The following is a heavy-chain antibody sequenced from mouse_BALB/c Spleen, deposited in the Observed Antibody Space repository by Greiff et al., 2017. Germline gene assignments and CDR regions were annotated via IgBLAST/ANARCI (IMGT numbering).Heavy chain of an antibody. D-gene: IGHD4-1*01. CDR1: GFSLTSYG. Sequence: VKLVESGPGLVAPSQSLSITCTVSGFSLTSYGVHWVRQPPGKGLEWLGVIWAGGSTNYNSALMSRLSISKDNSKSQVFLKMNSLQTDDTAMYYCARQTGTGDAMDYWGQGTSVTVSS. V-gene: IGHV2-9*02. CDR2: IWAGGST. J-gene: IGHJ4*01. CDR3: ARQTGTGDAMDY.